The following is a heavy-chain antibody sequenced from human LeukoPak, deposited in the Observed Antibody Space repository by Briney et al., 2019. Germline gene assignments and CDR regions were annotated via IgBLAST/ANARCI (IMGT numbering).Heavy chain of an antibody. Sequence: GASVKVSCKASGYTFTSYCISWVRQTPGQGLEWMGWISAYNGNTNYAQKLQGRVTMTTDTSTSTAYMELRSLRSDDTAVYYCASEIAAADPGGDWFDPWGQGTLVTVSS. J-gene: IGHJ5*02. V-gene: IGHV1-18*01. CDR3: ASEIAAADPGGDWFDP. CDR2: ISAYNGNT. D-gene: IGHD6-13*01. CDR1: GYTFTSYC.